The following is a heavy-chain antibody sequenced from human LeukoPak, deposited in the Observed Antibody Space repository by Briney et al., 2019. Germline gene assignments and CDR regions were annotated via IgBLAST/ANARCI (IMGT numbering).Heavy chain of an antibody. J-gene: IGHJ4*02. CDR2: ISGSGGST. Sequence: GGSLRLSCAASGLTFSSYAMSWVRQAPGKGLEWVSEISGSGGSTYYADSVKGRFTISRDNSKNTLYLQMNSLRAEDTAVYYCAKDKVSSSWYYFDYWGQGTLVTVSS. D-gene: IGHD6-13*01. CDR3: AKDKVSSSWYYFDY. V-gene: IGHV3-23*01. CDR1: GLTFSSYA.